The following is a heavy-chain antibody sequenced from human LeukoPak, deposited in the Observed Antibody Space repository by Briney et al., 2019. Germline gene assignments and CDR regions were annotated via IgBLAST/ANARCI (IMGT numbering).Heavy chain of an antibody. V-gene: IGHV4-59*01. CDR2: IYNSGST. J-gene: IGHJ6*03. CDR3: ARGSYYYMDV. Sequence: SETLSLTCTVSGGSIGGYFCSWIRQPPGKGLEWIGYIYNSGSTKYNPSLKSRVIISVDTSKNQFSLKLSSVTAADTAVYYCARGSYYYMDVWGKGTTVTVSS. CDR1: GGSIGGYF.